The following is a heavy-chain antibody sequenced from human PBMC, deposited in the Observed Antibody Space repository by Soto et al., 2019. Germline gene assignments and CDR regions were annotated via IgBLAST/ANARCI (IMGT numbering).Heavy chain of an antibody. J-gene: IGHJ5*02. CDR2: IYSSGST. CDR3: ARVNIEPRITMVRGVSNWFDP. D-gene: IGHD3-10*01. CDR1: GGSISSGGYY. Sequence: QVQLQESGPGLVKPSQTLSLTCTVSGGSISSGGYYWSWIRQHPGKGLEWIGYIYSSGSTYYNPSLKSRVTISVDTSKNQFSLKLSSVTAADTAVYYCARVNIEPRITMVRGVSNWFDPWGQGTLVTVSS. V-gene: IGHV4-31*03.